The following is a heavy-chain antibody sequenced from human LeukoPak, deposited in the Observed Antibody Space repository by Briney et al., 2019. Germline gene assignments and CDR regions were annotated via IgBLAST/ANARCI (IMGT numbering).Heavy chain of an antibody. J-gene: IGHJ4*02. CDR2: IIPILGIA. CDR3: ARDVVGRENYFDY. Sequence: GASVKVSCKASGGTFSSYAISWVRQAPGQGLEWMGRIIPILGIANYAQKFQGRVTMTRDTSTSTVYMELSSLRSEDTAVYYCARDVVGRENYFDYWGQGTLVTVSS. CDR1: GGTFSSYA. V-gene: IGHV1-69*04.